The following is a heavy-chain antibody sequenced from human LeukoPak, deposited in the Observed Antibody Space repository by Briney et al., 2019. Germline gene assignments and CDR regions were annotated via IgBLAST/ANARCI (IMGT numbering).Heavy chain of an antibody. CDR3: ARGYYDYVWGSYLDAFDI. D-gene: IGHD3-16*02. J-gene: IGHJ3*02. V-gene: IGHV4-38-2*02. CDR1: GYSISSGYY. CDR2: IYHSGNT. Sequence: SETLSLTCIVSGYSISSGYYWGWIRQPPGKGLEWIGNIYHSGNTYYKPSLKSRVTISLDTSKNQFSLKLSSVTAADTAVYYCARGYYDYVWGSYLDAFDIWGQGTTVTVSS.